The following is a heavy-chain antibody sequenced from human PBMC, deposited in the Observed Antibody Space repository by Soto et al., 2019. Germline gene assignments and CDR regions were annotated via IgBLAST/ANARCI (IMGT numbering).Heavy chain of an antibody. CDR2: IYYRGNT. V-gene: IGHV4-39*01. Sequence: QLQLQESGPGLVKPSETLSLTCSVSGDSINSDTNYGGWIRHPPGKGLEWIGSIYYRGNTYYNPSLKTRVTISLDKSKSQFSLKLNSVTAADSAVYFCARLEGLATISYYFDYWGQGTLVTVSS. CDR3: ARLEGLATISYYFDY. D-gene: IGHD3-9*01. J-gene: IGHJ4*02. CDR1: GDSINSDTNY.